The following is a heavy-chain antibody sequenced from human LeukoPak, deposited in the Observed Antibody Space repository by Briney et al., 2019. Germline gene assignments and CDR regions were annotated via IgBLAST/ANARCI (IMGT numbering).Heavy chain of an antibody. CDR2: QYYMSKCYD. D-gene: IGHD1-26*01. V-gene: IGHV6-1*01. CDR1: GDRVSSNSAI. Sequence: NRSQTLSLTCAISGDRVSSNSAIWSWIRQSPSRGLEWRGRQYYMSKCYDDYAVSVKSRITINPHTSKNQFSLQLNSVTPEDTAVYYCARAPSGSDGYFEYWGQGTLVTVSS. J-gene: IGHJ4*02. CDR3: ARAPSGSDGYFEY.